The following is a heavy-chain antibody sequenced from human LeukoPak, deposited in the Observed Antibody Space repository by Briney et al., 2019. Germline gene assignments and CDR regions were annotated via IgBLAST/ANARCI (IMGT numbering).Heavy chain of an antibody. CDR3: AKGGGSSFRGDYSYYYLDV. CDR2: IYNSEVT. Sequence: SETLSLPCSVSGAAITDYSWSWIRQAPGEGLEFIGYIYNSEVTNYNPSLTSRVTMSVDTSKNQFSLKLKSMTAADTAVYYCAKGGGSSFRGDYSYYYLDVWGKGTTVTVS. V-gene: IGHV4-59*01. J-gene: IGHJ6*03. D-gene: IGHD2-15*01. CDR1: GAAITDYS.